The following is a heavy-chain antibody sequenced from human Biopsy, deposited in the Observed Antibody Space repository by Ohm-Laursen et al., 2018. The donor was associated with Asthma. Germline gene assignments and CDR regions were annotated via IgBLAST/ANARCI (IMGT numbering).Heavy chain of an antibody. J-gene: IGHJ6*02. V-gene: IGHV1-69*13. D-gene: IGHD3-22*01. CDR3: ARVDAMMISGDFYFYSGFDL. CDR1: GGTFRTYA. CDR2: IIPMYGVP. Sequence: SVKVSCKASGGTFRTYAFNWVRQAPGQGLEWMGGIIPMYGVPKVAQKFQGRVTITADESTSTAYMEMSSLRSEDTAVYYCARVDAMMISGDFYFYSGFDLWGQGTTVRVSS.